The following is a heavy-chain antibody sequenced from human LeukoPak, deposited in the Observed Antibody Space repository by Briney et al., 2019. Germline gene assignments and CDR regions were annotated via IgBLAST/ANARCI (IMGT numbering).Heavy chain of an antibody. J-gene: IGHJ4*02. V-gene: IGHV4-59*01. Sequence: SETLSLTCTVSGGSISSYYWSWIRQPPGKGLEWIGYIYYSGSTNYNPSLKSRVTISVDTSKNQFSLKLSSVTAADTAVYYCARTYSSSSDYCDYWGQGTLVTVSS. CDR2: IYYSGST. CDR1: GGSISSYY. D-gene: IGHD6-6*01. CDR3: ARTYSSSSDYCDY.